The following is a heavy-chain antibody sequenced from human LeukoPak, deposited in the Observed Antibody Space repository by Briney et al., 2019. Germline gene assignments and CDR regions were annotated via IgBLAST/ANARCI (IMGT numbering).Heavy chain of an antibody. CDR3: ARERATNYGMDV. D-gene: IGHD5-12*01. CDR2: IFSCGSPST. CDR1: GGSISSYY. V-gene: IGHV4-59*01. J-gene: IGHJ6*02. Sequence: SETLSLTCTVSGGSISSYYWSWIRQPPGQGLEGIGYIFSCGSPSTNYHPSLTIRVPISLDTSKHQFSLRLNSVTAADTAVYYCARERATNYGMDVWGQGTTVTVSS.